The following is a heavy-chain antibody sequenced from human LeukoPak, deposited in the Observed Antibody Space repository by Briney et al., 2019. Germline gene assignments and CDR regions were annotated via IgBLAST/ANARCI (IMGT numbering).Heavy chain of an antibody. V-gene: IGHV3-21*01. Sequence: PGGSLRLSCAASGFTFSSYSMNWVRQPPGKGLEWVSSISSSSSYIYYADSVKGRFTISRDNAKNSLYLQMNSLRAEDTAVYYCARELWFGEFHDAFDIWGQGTMVTVSS. CDR3: ARELWFGEFHDAFDI. J-gene: IGHJ3*02. CDR1: GFTFSSYS. CDR2: ISSSSSYI. D-gene: IGHD3-10*01.